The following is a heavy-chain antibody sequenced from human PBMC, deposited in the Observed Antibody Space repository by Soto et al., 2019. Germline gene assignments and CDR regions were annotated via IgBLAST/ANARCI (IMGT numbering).Heavy chain of an antibody. CDR2: IYWDDAK. V-gene: IGHV2-5*02. CDR1: GFSFSTSGVG. Sequence: QITLKESGPSLVKPTQTVTLTCTFSGFSFSTSGVGVGWIRQPTGKALEGLAHIYWDDAKRFSPSLKNRLTITRDTSKNQVVLTMTNMDPVDTATYYCAHVGRIFGLVILFDYCGQGTMVTVSS. D-gene: IGHD3-3*01. CDR3: AHVGRIFGLVILFDY. J-gene: IGHJ4*02.